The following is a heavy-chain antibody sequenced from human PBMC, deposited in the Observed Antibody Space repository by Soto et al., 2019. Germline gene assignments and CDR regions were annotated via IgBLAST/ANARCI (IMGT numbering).Heavy chain of an antibody. CDR1: GYTFTSYD. Sequence: QVQLVQSGAEVKKPGASVKVSCKASGYTFTSYDINWVRQATGQGLEWMGWMNPNSGTTGLAQKFQGRVTMTRNTFVSTSYMALSSPRFEDTPVYDCERGPRDILDHWGQRTLVSVSS. CDR3: ERGPRDILDH. V-gene: IGHV1-8*01. J-gene: IGHJ4*02. CDR2: MNPNSGTT. D-gene: IGHD2-15*01.